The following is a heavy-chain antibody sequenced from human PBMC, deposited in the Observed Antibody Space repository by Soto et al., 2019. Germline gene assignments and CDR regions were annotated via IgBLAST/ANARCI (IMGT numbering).Heavy chain of an antibody. Sequence: GGSLRLSCAASGFTFSSYAMSWVRQAPGKGPEWVSAISGSGGSTYYADSVKGRFTISRDNSKNTLYLQMNSLRAEDTAVYYCAKDLAEYYYGSGSPHYGMDVWGQGTTVTVSS. CDR1: GFTFSSYA. CDR2: ISGSGGST. CDR3: AKDLAEYYYGSGSPHYGMDV. J-gene: IGHJ6*02. D-gene: IGHD3-10*01. V-gene: IGHV3-23*01.